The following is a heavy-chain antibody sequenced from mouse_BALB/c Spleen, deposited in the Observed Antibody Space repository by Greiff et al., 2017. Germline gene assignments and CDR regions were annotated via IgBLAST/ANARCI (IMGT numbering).Heavy chain of an antibody. D-gene: IGHD1-1*01. J-gene: IGHJ4*01. CDR2: IDTSDSYT. V-gene: IGHV1-69*01. CDR1: GYTFTDYW. Sequence: QVQLQQPGAELVMPGASVKMSCKASGYTFTDYWMHWVKQRPGQGLEWIGAIDTSDSYTSYNQKFKGKATLTVDESSSTAYMQLSSLTSEDSAVYYCARGYGSRGTDAMDYWGQGTSVTVSS. CDR3: ARGYGSRGTDAMDY.